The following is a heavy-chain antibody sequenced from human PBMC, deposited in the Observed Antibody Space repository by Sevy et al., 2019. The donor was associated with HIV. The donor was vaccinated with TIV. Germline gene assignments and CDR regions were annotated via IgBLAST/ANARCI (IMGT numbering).Heavy chain of an antibody. D-gene: IGHD4-17*01. CDR3: ARHWGVTRPFDP. Sequence: SETLSLTCSVFGDSISTYYWTWIRQPPGKGLEWIGYIYYSGNTNFNPALKRRVTMSVDTSKNQVSLKLSSVTAADTAVYYCARHWGVTRPFDPWGQGTLVTVSS. V-gene: IGHV4-59*01. CDR2: IYYSGNT. CDR1: GDSISTYY. J-gene: IGHJ5*02.